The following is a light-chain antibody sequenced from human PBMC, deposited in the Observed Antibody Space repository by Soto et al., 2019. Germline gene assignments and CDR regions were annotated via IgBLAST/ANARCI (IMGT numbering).Light chain of an antibody. CDR2: DAT. J-gene: IGKJ5*01. Sequence: DIQMTQSPSILSVSVGDSVTIACRASQTIDSWVAWYQQKPGKAPKLLVYDATSLESGVSSRFSGSGYGTDFTLSINNLQPDDFATYYCQQYNRLITFGQGTRLEIK. CDR3: QQYNRLIT. CDR1: QTIDSW. V-gene: IGKV1-5*01.